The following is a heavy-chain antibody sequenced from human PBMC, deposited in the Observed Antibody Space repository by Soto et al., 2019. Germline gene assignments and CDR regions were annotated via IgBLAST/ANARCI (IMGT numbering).Heavy chain of an antibody. V-gene: IGHV3-30-3*01. J-gene: IGHJ4*02. CDR2: ISYDGSNK. D-gene: IGHD6-13*01. CDR1: GFTFSSYA. CDR3: ARDSRYSSSWYNFEY. Sequence: GGSLRLSCAASGFTFSSYAMHWVRQAPGKGLEWVAVISYDGSNKYYADSVKGRFTISRDNSKNTLYLQMNSLRAEDTAVYYCARDSRYSSSWYNFEYWGQGTLVTVSS.